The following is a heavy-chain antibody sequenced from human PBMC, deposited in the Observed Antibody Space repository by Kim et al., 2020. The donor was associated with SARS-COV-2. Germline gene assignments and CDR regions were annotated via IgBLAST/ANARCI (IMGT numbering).Heavy chain of an antibody. CDR3: ARDRKYSLDY. D-gene: IGHD2-15*01. J-gene: IGHJ4*02. CDR2: IKEDGSER. CDR1: GFTFSTNW. Sequence: GGSLILSCAVSGFTFSTNWMSWVRQAPGKGLEWVAKIKEDGSERYYVSSVVGRFTISRDNAKNSLYLQMNSLTAEDTGVYFCARDRKYSLDYWGQGTLVTVSS. V-gene: IGHV3-7*01.